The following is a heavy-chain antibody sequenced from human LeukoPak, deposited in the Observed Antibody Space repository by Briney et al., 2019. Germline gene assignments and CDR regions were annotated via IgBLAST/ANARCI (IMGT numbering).Heavy chain of an antibody. CDR2: ISGSGGST. CDR3: AKDDSSGYYSDAFDI. V-gene: IGHV3-23*01. Sequence: PGGSLRLSCAASGFTFSSYAMSWVRQAPGKGLEWASAISGSGGSTYYADSVKGRFTISRDNSKNTLYLQMNSLRAEDTAVYYCAKDDSSGYYSDAFDIWGQGTMVTVSS. D-gene: IGHD3-22*01. CDR1: GFTFSSYA. J-gene: IGHJ3*02.